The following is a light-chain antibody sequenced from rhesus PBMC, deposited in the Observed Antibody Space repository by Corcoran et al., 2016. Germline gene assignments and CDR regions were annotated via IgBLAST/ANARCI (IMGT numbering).Light chain of an antibody. CDR2: KAS. J-gene: IGKJ2*01. CDR1: QSISSW. Sequence: DIQMTQSPSSLSASVGDTVTITCRASQSISSWLAWYQQKPGKAPKLLIYKASSLQSGVPARFRGSGSGPDFTLTISSLQSEDFTACYCRQYSSSPPYSFGQGTKVEIK. V-gene: IGKV1-22*01. CDR3: RQYSSSPPYS.